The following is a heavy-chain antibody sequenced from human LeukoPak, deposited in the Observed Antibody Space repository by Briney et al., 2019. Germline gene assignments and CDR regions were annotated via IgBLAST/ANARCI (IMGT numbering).Heavy chain of an antibody. CDR3: ARDGDSYGYDY. V-gene: IGHV1-69*05. CDR2: IIPIFGTA. Sequence: ASVKVSCKASGGTFSSYTISWVRQAPGQGLEWMGGIIPIFGTANYAQKFQGRVTITTDESTSTAYMELSSLRSEDTAVYYCARDGDSYGYDYWGQGTLVTVSS. J-gene: IGHJ4*02. D-gene: IGHD5-18*01. CDR1: GGTFSSYT.